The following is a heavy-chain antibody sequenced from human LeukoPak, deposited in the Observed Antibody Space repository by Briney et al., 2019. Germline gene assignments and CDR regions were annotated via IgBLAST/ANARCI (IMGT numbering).Heavy chain of an antibody. CDR2: ISAYNGNT. D-gene: IGHD3-3*01. CDR3: ARDPFRMASYYDFWSGYYADAFDI. V-gene: IGHV1-18*01. Sequence: GASVKVSCKASGYTFTSYGISWVRQAPGQGLEWMGWISAYNGNTNYAQKLQGRVTMTTDTSTSTAYMELRSLRSDDTAVYYCARDPFRMASYYDFWSGYYADAFDIWGQGTMVTVSS. J-gene: IGHJ3*02. CDR1: GYTFTSYG.